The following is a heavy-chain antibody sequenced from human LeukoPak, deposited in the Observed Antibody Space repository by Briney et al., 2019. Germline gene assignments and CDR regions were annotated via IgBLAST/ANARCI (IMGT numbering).Heavy chain of an antibody. CDR3: ASGYSYYYYYGMDV. CDR1: GGSISSYY. V-gene: IGHV4-59*12. Sequence: PSETLSLTCTVSGGSISSYYWSWIRQPPGKGLEWIGYIYYSGSTNYNLSLKSRVTISVDTSKNQFSLKLSSVTAADTAVYYCASGYSYYYYYGMDVWGQGTTVTVSS. CDR2: IYYSGST. D-gene: IGHD3-22*01. J-gene: IGHJ6*02.